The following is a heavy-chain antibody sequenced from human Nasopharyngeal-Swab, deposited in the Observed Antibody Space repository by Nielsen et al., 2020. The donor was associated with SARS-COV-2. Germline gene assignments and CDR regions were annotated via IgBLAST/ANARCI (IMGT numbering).Heavy chain of an antibody. CDR2: INPSGGST. CDR3: ATLLAIAAAGTGFDY. Sequence: WVRQAPGQGLEWMGIINPSGGSTSYAQKFQGRVTMTRDTSTSTVYMELSSLRSEDTAVYYCATLLAIAAAGTGFDYWGQGTLVTVSS. D-gene: IGHD6-13*01. V-gene: IGHV1-46*01. J-gene: IGHJ4*02.